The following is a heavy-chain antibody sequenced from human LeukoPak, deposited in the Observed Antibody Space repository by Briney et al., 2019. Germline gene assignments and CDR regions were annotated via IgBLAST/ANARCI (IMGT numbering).Heavy chain of an antibody. J-gene: IGHJ3*02. D-gene: IGHD2-15*01. CDR3: ARDRNYCSSDRCYDAFDI. CDR2: IRGDGSRL. V-gene: IGHV3-7*01. Sequence: PGGSLRLSCVASGFNISPFWMTWVRQAPDKGLEWVANIRGDGSRLYYVDSVKGRFTISRDNAENSLYLQMSNLRADDTSVYYCARDRNYCSSDRCYDAFDIWGQGTMVTVSS. CDR1: GFNISPFW.